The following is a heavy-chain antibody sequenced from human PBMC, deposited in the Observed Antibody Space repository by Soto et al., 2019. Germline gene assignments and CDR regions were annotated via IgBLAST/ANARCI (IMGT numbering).Heavy chain of an antibody. CDR1: GYTFTSYD. D-gene: IGHD2-15*01. CDR2: MNPNSGNT. Sequence: QVQLVQSGAEVKKPGASVKVSCKASGYTFTSYDINWVRQATGQGLEWMGWMNPNSGNTGYAQKLQGRVTMTRNTSISTSYIELRSLRSEATTVYYCASDCSGGSCYSPYYGMDFWAPVTAVTVSS. CDR3: ASDCSGGSCYSPYYGMDF. V-gene: IGHV1-8*01. J-gene: IGHJ6*02.